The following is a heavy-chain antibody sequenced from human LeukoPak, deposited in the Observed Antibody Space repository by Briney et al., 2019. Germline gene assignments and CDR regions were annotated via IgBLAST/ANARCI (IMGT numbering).Heavy chain of an antibody. CDR3: ASRGEMANREIYFDY. Sequence: SVTVSCKASGGTFSSYAISWVRQAPGQGLEWMGRIIPIFGIANYAQKSQGRVTITADKSTSTAYMELSSLRSEDTAVYYCASRGEMANREIYFDYWGQGTLVTVSS. V-gene: IGHV1-69*04. CDR1: GGTFSSYA. J-gene: IGHJ4*02. D-gene: IGHD5-24*01. CDR2: IIPIFGIA.